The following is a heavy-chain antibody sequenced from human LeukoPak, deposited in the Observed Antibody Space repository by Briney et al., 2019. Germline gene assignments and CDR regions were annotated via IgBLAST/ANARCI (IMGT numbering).Heavy chain of an antibody. CDR1: GGSISSRPYC. Sequence: SETLSLTCTVSGGSISSRPYCWGWIRQPPGKGLEWLGSFYYSGSTYYKPSLKSRVTISVDTSKNQISLKLSSVTAADTAVYYCARRYYDSSDYPIDFDIWGQGTMVTVSS. V-gene: IGHV4-39*01. CDR2: FYYSGST. J-gene: IGHJ3*02. D-gene: IGHD3-22*01. CDR3: ARRYYDSSDYPIDFDI.